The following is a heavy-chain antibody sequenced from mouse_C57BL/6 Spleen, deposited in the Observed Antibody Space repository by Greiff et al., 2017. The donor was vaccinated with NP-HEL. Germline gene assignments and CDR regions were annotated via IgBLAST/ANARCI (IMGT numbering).Heavy chain of an antibody. CDR3: APNWDEGAWFAY. D-gene: IGHD4-1*01. Sequence: QVQLKQSGAELVKPGASVKISCKASGYTFTDYYINWVKQRPGQGLEWIGMIHPNSGSTNYNEKFKSKATLTVDKSSSTAYMQLSSLTSEDSAVYYCAPNWDEGAWFAYWGQGTLVTVSA. V-gene: IGHV1-77*01. CDR1: GYTFTDYY. CDR2: IHPNSGST. J-gene: IGHJ3*01.